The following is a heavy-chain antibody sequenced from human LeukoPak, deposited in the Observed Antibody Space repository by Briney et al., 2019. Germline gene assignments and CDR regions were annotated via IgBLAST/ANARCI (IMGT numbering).Heavy chain of an antibody. CDR1: GYTFTSYG. Sequence: GASVKVSCKASGYTFTSYGISWVRQAPGQGLEWMGWISAYNGNTNYAQKLQGRVTMTTDTSTSTAYMELRSLTSGDTAVYYCARSGSSGWYVGSFDYWGQGTLVTVSS. J-gene: IGHJ4*02. CDR2: ISAYNGNT. CDR3: ARSGSSGWYVGSFDY. D-gene: IGHD6-19*01. V-gene: IGHV1-18*01.